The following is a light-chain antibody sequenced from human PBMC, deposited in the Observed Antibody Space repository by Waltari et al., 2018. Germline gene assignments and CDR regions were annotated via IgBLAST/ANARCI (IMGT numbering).Light chain of an antibody. V-gene: IGLV1-44*01. J-gene: IGLJ2*01. CDR2: SNN. CDR3: ASWDDSLNVVL. CDR1: SSNIGSNT. Sequence: QSVLTQPPSASGTPGQRGTISCSGSSSNIGSNTVNRYQKLPGSAPKLLMYSNNQRPSGVPDRFSGSKSGTSASLAISGLQSEDESDYYCASWDDSLNVVLFGGGTKLTVL.